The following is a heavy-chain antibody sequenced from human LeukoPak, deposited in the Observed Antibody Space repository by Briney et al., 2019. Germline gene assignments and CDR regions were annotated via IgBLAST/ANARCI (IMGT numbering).Heavy chain of an antibody. V-gene: IGHV3-48*02. J-gene: IGHJ4*02. D-gene: IGHD3-3*01. CDR3: VRDGLGGGMLEWLLSIDY. CDR2: LSSSSSTI. Sequence: GGSLRLPCAASGFTFRIYSLNWARRASGKALVGVSYLSSSSSTIYYAHSVKGGFTRSRHKAKNSVYVQMDSLRDEDMAVYYCVRDGLGGGMLEWLLSIDYWGQGTLVTGSS. CDR1: GFTFRIYS.